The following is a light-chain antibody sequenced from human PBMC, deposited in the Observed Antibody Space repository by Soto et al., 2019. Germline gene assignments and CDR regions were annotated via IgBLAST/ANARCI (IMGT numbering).Light chain of an antibody. CDR3: HQYNNYLTDS. CDR2: GAS. Sequence: EIVMTQSPANLSVSPGERATLSCMASQSLSSNLSRYQQKPGQAPRLLTYGASTRSTGIPARFSGSGSVTKFILTISSLQSEDCAVYYCHQYNNYLTDSCGQGTKLEIK. J-gene: IGKJ2*03. V-gene: IGKV3-15*01. CDR1: QSLSSN.